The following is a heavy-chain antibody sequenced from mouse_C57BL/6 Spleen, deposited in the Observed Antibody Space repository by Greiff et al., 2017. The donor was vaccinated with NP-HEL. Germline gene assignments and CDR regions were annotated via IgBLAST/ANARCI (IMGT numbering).Heavy chain of an antibody. Sequence: QVQLQQPGAELVKPGASVKLSCKASGYTFTSYWMHWVKQRPGQGLEWIGMIHPNSGSNKYNEKLKSKATLTVDKSSSTAYMQLSSLTSEDSAVYYCAREDGNYPAWFAYWGQGTLGTLSA. D-gene: IGHD2-1*01. J-gene: IGHJ3*01. CDR2: IHPNSGSN. CDR1: GYTFTSYW. V-gene: IGHV1-64*01. CDR3: AREDGNYPAWFAY.